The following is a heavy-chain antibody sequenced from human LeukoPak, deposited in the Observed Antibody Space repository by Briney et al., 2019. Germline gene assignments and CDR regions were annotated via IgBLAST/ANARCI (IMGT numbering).Heavy chain of an antibody. D-gene: IGHD6-19*01. J-gene: IGHJ4*02. CDR2: ISSSSSYI. V-gene: IGHV3-21*01. CDR3: ARSWSSGWYYFDY. CDR1: GFTFSSYS. Sequence: GGSLRLSCAASGFTFSSYSMNWVRQAPGKGLEWVSSISSSSSYIYYADSVKGRFTISRDNAKNSLYLQMNSLRAEDTAVYYCARSWSSGWYYFDYWGQGTLVTVSS.